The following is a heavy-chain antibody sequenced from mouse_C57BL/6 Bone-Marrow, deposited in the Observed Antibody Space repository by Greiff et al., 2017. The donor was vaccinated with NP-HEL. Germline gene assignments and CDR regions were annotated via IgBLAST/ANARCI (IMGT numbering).Heavy chain of an antibody. V-gene: IGHV1-76*01. Sequence: QVQLKQSGAELVRPGASVKLSCKASGYTFTDYYINWVKQRPGQGLEWIARIYPGSGNTYYNEKFKGKATLTAEKASSTAYMQLSSLTSEDSAVYCCARPGSSGVAWFAYWGQGTLVTVSA. D-gene: IGHD3-2*02. CDR2: IYPGSGNT. CDR1: GYTFTDYY. J-gene: IGHJ3*01. CDR3: ARPGSSGVAWFAY.